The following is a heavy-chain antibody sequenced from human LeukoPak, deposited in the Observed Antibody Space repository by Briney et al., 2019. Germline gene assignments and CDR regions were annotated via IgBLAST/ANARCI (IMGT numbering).Heavy chain of an antibody. CDR1: GYPFTIYW. Sequence: GESLQISCQASGYPFTIYWVGWVRPVPGKGREWMGIIYPGDSDTRYSPSFQGQVTISADKSISTAYLQWSSLKASDTAMYYCARGYSYGYFDYWGQGTLVTVSS. J-gene: IGHJ4*02. D-gene: IGHD5-18*01. V-gene: IGHV5-51*01. CDR3: ARGYSYGYFDY. CDR2: IYPGDSDT.